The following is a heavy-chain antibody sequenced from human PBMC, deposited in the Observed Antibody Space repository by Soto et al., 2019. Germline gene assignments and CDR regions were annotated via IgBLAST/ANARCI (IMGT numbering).Heavy chain of an antibody. CDR3: ARGSSSWYDGSDY. Sequence: ASVKVSCKASGYTFTGYYMHWVRQAPGQGLEWMGWINPNSGGTNYAQKFQGWVTMTRDTSISTAYMELSSLRSEDTAVYYCARGSSSWYDGSDYWGQGTLVTVSS. CDR2: INPNSGGT. CDR1: GYTFTGYY. J-gene: IGHJ4*02. D-gene: IGHD6-13*01. V-gene: IGHV1-2*04.